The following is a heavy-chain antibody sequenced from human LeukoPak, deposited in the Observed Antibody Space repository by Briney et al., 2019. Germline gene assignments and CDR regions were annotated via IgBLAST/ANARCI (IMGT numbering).Heavy chain of an antibody. CDR1: GYTFTSYD. CDR2: MNPNSGNA. D-gene: IGHD1-26*01. V-gene: IGHV1-8*01. J-gene: IGHJ4*02. CDR3: ARGNMGATTFYYFDY. Sequence: ASVKVSCKASGYTFTSYDINWVRQATGQGLEWMGWMNPNSGNAGYAQKFQGRVTMTRNTSISTAYMELSSLRSEDTAVYYCARGNMGATTFYYFDYWGQGTLVTVSS.